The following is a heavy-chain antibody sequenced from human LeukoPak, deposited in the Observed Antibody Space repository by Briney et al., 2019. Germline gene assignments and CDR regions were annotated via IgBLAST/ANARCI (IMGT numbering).Heavy chain of an antibody. CDR2: VNPNSGGT. V-gene: IGHV1-2*02. CDR3: ARDEGDGYNYVDY. CDR1: GYTFTSYG. J-gene: IGHJ4*02. Sequence: ASVKVSCKASGYTFTSYGISWVRQAPGQGLEWMGWVNPNSGGTNYAQKFQGRVTMTRDTSISTAYMELSRLRSDDTAVYYCARDEGDGYNYVDYWGQGTLVTVSS. D-gene: IGHD5-24*01.